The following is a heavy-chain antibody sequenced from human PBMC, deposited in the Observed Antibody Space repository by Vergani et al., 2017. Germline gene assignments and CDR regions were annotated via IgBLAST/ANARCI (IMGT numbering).Heavy chain of an antibody. CDR1: GASLTSGSFY. V-gene: IGHV4-61*02. CDR2: IHASGTK. J-gene: IGHJ4*02. D-gene: IGHD6-13*01. CDR3: ARAAAAALDY. Sequence: QVHLNEAGPGLVKPSQTLSLTCTVSGASLTSGSFYWSWIRQPAGKGLEWIGRIHASGTKNYNPTLRSRVTLSLDTSKNQFSLKLNSLTAADTAVYYCARAAAAALDYWGQGTLVTVSS.